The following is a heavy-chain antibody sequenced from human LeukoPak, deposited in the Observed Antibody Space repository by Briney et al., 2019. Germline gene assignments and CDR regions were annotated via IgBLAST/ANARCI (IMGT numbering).Heavy chain of an antibody. V-gene: IGHV3-21*01. CDR2: ISSSSRYI. J-gene: IGHJ6*03. Sequence: PGGSLRLSCAASGFTFNRYSMNWFRQAPGKGLEWVSSISSSSRYIYYADSVKGRFTISRDNAKNSLYLQMNSLRAEDTAVYYCARDREEDYYMDVWGKGTTVTVSS. CDR3: ARDREEDYYMDV. CDR1: GFTFNRYS.